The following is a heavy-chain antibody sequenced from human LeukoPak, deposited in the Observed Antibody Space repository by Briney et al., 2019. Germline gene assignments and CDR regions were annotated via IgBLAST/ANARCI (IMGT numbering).Heavy chain of an antibody. CDR3: ARRNNWFDP. J-gene: IGHJ5*02. CDR2: IYHSGST. CDR1: GYFISSGYY. Sequence: PSETLSLTCAVSGYFISSGYYWGWIRQPPGKGLEWIGSIYHSGSTYYNPSLNSRVTISLDTSKNQFSLKLSSVTAADTAVYYCARRNNWFDPWGPGTLVTVSS. V-gene: IGHV4-38-2*01.